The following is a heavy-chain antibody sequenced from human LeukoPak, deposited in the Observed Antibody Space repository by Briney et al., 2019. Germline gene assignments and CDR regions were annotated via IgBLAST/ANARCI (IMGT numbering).Heavy chain of an antibody. D-gene: IGHD6-19*01. CDR2: INHSGST. V-gene: IGHV4-34*01. Sequence: KPSETLSLTCAVYGGSFSGYYWSWIRQPPGKGLEWIGEINHSGSTNYNPSLKSRVTISVDASKNQFSLKLSSVTAADTAVYYCASTLGWYSDYYFDYWGQGTLVTVSS. CDR1: GGSFSGYY. CDR3: ASTLGWYSDYYFDY. J-gene: IGHJ4*02.